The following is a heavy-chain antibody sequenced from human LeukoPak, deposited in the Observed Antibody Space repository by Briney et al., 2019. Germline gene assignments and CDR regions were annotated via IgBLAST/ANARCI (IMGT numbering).Heavy chain of an antibody. D-gene: IGHD4-17*01. CDR2: ISSSSSSYI. CDR1: GFTFSSYS. Sequence: GGSLRLSCAASGFTFSSYSMNWVRQAPGKGLEWVSSISSSSSSYIYYADSVKGRFTISRDNAKNSLYLQMNSLRAEDTAVYYCARLTTVWDFDYWGQGTLVTVSS. V-gene: IGHV3-21*01. CDR3: ARLTTVWDFDY. J-gene: IGHJ4*02.